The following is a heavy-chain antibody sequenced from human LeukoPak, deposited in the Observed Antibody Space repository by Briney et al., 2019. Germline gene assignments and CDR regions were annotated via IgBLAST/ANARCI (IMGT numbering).Heavy chain of an antibody. CDR1: GFTVSSNY. V-gene: IGHV3-53*01. CDR2: ISSGGST. J-gene: IGHJ3*02. Sequence: GGSLRLSCAASGFTVSSNYMSWVRQAPGKWLEWVSVISSGGSTYYADSVKGRFTISRDNSKNTLYLQMNSLRAEDTAVYYCARDLRIDAFDIWRQGTMVSVSS. CDR3: ARDLRIDAFDI.